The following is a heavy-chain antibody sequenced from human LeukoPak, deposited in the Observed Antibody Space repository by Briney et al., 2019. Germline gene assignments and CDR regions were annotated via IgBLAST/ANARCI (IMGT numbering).Heavy chain of an antibody. D-gene: IGHD4-17*01. CDR3: ARDNYGDPLLSDY. Sequence: GGSPRLSCAASGFTFSSYSMNWVRQAPGKGLEWVSSISSSSSYIYYADSVKGRFTISRDNAKNSLYLQMNSLRAEDTAVYYCARDNYGDPLLSDYWGQGTLVTVSS. CDR1: GFTFSSYS. CDR2: ISSSSSYI. V-gene: IGHV3-21*01. J-gene: IGHJ4*02.